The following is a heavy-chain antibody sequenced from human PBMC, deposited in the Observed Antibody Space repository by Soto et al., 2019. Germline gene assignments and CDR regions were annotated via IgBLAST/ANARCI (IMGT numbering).Heavy chain of an antibody. D-gene: IGHD6-19*01. CDR3: ACGDSSGWYNFDY. J-gene: IGHJ4*02. CDR1: GGTFSSYA. V-gene: IGHV1-69*13. Sequence: SVKVSCKASGGTFSSYAISWVRQAPGQGLEWMGGIIPIFGTANYAQKFQGRVTITADESTSTAYMELSSLRSEDTAVYYCACGDSSGWYNFDYWGQGTLVTVSS. CDR2: IIPIFGTA.